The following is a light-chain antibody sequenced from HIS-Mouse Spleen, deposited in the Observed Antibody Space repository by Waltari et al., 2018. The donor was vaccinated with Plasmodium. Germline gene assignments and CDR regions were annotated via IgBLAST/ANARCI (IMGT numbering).Light chain of an antibody. J-gene: IGKJ2*01. V-gene: IGKV1-33*01. CDR2: DAS. Sequence: DIQMTQSPSSLSASLGDRVTITCQASQDISNYLNWYQQKPGKAPKLLIYDASNLETGVPSRFSGSGSGTDFTCTISSLQPEDIATYYCQQYDNLPYTFGQGTKLEIK. CDR3: QQYDNLPYT. CDR1: QDISNY.